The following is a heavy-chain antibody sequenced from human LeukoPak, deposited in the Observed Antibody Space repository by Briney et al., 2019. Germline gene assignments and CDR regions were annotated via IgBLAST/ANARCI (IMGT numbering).Heavy chain of an antibody. D-gene: IGHD2-2*01. CDR1: GGTFSSYA. CDR3: ARAGYCSSTSCYLIGQHYYYMDL. CDR2: IIPIFGTT. V-gene: IGHV1-69*05. Sequence: SVKVSCKASGGTFSSYAIRWVRQAPGQGLEWMGRIIPIFGTTNYAQKFQGRVTITTDESTSTAYMELSSLRSEDTAMYYCARAGYCSSTSCYLIGQHYYYMDLWGKGTTVTVSS. J-gene: IGHJ6*03.